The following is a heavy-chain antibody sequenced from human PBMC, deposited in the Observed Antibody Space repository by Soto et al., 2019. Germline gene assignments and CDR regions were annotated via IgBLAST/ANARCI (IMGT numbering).Heavy chain of an antibody. CDR2: IYYSGST. CDR1: GGSISSSSYY. D-gene: IGHD5-12*01. CDR3: ASPVVATIPRAEYFQH. V-gene: IGHV4-39*01. J-gene: IGHJ1*01. Sequence: SETLSLTCTVSGGSISSSSYYWGWIRQPPGKGLEWIGSIYYSGSTYYNPSLKSRVTISVDTSKNQFSLKLGSVTAADTAVYYCASPVVATIPRAEYFQHWGQGTLVTVSS.